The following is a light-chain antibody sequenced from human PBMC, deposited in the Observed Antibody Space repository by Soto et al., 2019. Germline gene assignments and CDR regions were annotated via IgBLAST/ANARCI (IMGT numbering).Light chain of an antibody. CDR1: HSVNDN. CDR2: GAS. CDR3: QQYVSSGT. Sequence: ETLLTQSQATLSVSPGERATLSCRTSHSVNDNLAWYQQKPGQPPRLLIYGASSRATGIPDRFSGSGSGTDFTLTISRLEPEDFAVYYCQQYVSSGTFGQGTNVDIK. V-gene: IGKV3-20*01. J-gene: IGKJ1*01.